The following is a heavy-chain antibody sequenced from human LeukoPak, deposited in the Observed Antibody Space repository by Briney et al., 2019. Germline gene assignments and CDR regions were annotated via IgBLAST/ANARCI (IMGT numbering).Heavy chain of an antibody. CDR3: ARRRKVLYGMDV. CDR1: GLIFTSYW. D-gene: IGHD1-14*01. CDR2: IFPGDSVI. V-gene: IGHV5-51*01. Sequence: SGGALQISGMGSGLIFTSYWIGWARPLPGKGLEWMGIIFPGDSVISYSPPFQGQVTITADQSHSPAYPQWSSLKAPDPAMYYCARRRKVLYGMDVWGQGTTVTVSS. J-gene: IGHJ6*02.